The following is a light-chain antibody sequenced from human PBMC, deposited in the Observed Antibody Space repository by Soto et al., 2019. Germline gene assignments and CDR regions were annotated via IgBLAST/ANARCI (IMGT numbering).Light chain of an antibody. Sequence: DIVMTQSPLSLPVTPGEPASISCRSSQSLLYSNGYNYLDWYLQKPVQSPQLLIYLTFNRSSGVTDRFSGSGSGTDFTLKISRVEAEDVGVYYCMQALQTPRTFGQGNKLEIK. V-gene: IGKV2-28*01. CDR3: MQALQTPRT. J-gene: IGKJ2*02. CDR1: QSLLYSNGYNY. CDR2: LTF.